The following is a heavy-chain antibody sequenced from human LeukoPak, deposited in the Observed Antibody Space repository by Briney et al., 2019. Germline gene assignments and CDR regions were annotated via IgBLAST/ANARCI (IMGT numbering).Heavy chain of an antibody. CDR1: GGSFSGYY. D-gene: IGHD3-22*01. CDR2: INHSGST. Sequence: SETLSLTCAVYGGSFSGYYWSWIRQPPGKGLEWIGEINHSGSTNYNPSLKSRVTISVDTSKNQFSLKLSSVTAADTAVYYCARGKRITMIVVVITTRIHAFDIWGQGTMVTVSS. J-gene: IGHJ3*02. V-gene: IGHV4-34*01. CDR3: ARGKRITMIVVVITTRIHAFDI.